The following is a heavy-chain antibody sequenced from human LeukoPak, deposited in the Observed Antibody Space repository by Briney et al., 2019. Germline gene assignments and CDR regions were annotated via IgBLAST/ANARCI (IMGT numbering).Heavy chain of an antibody. CDR1: GGSINSYY. D-gene: IGHD5-18*01. CDR2: IYYSGSP. CDR3: ARVFGYEYYYMDV. J-gene: IGHJ6*03. Sequence: SETLSLTCTVSGGSINSYYWNWIRQPPGKGLEWIGYIYYSGSPNYNPPLQSRVTISKDTSKNQFSLKLNSVTAADTAVYYCARVFGYEYYYMDVWGKGTTVTVSS. V-gene: IGHV4-59*01.